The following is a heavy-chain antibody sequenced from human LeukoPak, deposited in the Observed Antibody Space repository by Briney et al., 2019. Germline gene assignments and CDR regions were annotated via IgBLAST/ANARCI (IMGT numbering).Heavy chain of an antibody. Sequence: PGGSLRLSCAASGFTFSTHSMNWVRQAPGKGLEWVSYINHDGNDIYYGESVKGRFTISRDNAKNSLYLQIHTLRAEDTAVYYCAGDGTGVIPGDAFDIWSQGTMVTVSS. V-gene: IGHV3-21*05. CDR1: GFTFSTHS. J-gene: IGHJ3*02. CDR2: INHDGNDI. D-gene: IGHD3-10*01. CDR3: AGDGTGVIPGDAFDI.